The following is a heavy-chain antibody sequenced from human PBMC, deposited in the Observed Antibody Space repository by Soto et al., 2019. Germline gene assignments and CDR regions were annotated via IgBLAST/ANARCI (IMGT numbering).Heavy chain of an antibody. CDR1: GGSISGSSYY. CDR2: IYLSGTT. CDR3: ASPLRYSSGPSNWFDP. J-gene: IGHJ5*02. V-gene: IGHV4-39*01. D-gene: IGHD6-19*01. Sequence: SETLSLSCTGSGGSISGSSYYWGWIRQPTGKGLEWIGNIYLSGTTYYNPSLKSRVTISYDTSKNQFSLNLTSVTAADTAVFYCASPLRYSSGPSNWFDPWGQGTLVTVSS.